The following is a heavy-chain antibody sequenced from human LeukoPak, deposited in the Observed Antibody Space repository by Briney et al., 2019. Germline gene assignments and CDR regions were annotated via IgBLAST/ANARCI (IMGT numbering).Heavy chain of an antibody. CDR2: ISGSGGST. CDR1: GFTFSSYA. Sequence: GGSLTLSCAASGFTFSSYAMSWVRQAPGKGLEWVAAISGSGGSTYYADSVKGRFTICRDNYKNMLYLPMNSLRGEDTAVYYCAKSHDFWSGYYGSPNAYWGQGTLVTVSS. V-gene: IGHV3-23*01. D-gene: IGHD3-3*01. CDR3: AKSHDFWSGYYGSPNAY. J-gene: IGHJ4*02.